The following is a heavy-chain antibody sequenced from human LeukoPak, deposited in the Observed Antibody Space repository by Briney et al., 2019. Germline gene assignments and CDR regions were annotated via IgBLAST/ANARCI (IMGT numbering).Heavy chain of an antibody. D-gene: IGHD3-9*01. J-gene: IGHJ6*02. CDR1: GFTFSSYA. Sequence: GRSLRLSCAASGFTFSSYAMRWVRLAPGKGLEWVTVISYDGSNKYYADSVKGRFTISRDNSKNTLYLQMNSLRAEDTAVYYCAKTSLRYFDLYSMDVWGQGTTVTVSS. CDR2: ISYDGSNK. V-gene: IGHV3-30-3*02. CDR3: AKTSLRYFDLYSMDV.